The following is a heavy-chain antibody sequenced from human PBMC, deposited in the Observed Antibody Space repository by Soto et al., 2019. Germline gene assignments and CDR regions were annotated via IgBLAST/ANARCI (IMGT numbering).Heavy chain of an antibody. V-gene: IGHV4-59*01. J-gene: IGHJ4*02. CDR2: VYYSGTA. CDR1: EGYMSRYY. D-gene: IGHD3-10*01. CDR3: ARGVRGGSHSHPSFDL. Sequence: PSEILSLTYTVSEGYMSRYYCNRIRQTPGKGLEWIGYVYYSGTANYNSSLKSRVTISLDTSENQFSLKLSSVTAADTAVYFCARGVRGGSHSHPSFDLWGQGIPVTVSS.